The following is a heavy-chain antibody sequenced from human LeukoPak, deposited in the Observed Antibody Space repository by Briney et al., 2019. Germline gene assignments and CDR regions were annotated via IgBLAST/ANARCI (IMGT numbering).Heavy chain of an antibody. CDR3: VMILGGYAPGDY. CDR2: ISSSSSYI. CDR1: GFSFSSYS. J-gene: IGHJ4*02. Sequence: GGSLRLSCAASGFSFSSYSMNWVREAPGKGLEWVSSISSSSSYIYYADSVKGRFTISRDNAKNSLYLQMNSLRAEDTAVYYCVMILGGYAPGDYWGQGTLVTVSS. D-gene: IGHD5-12*01. V-gene: IGHV3-21*01.